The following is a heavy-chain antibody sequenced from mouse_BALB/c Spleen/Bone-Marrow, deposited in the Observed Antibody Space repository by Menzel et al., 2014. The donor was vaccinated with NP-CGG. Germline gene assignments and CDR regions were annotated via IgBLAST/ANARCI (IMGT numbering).Heavy chain of an antibody. CDR2: INDGGSYT. D-gene: IGHD2-1*01. J-gene: IGHJ4*01. Sequence: EVMLVESGGGLVKPGGSLKLSCAVSGFTFSDYYMYWVRQNPEKRLEWVATINDGGSYTYYPDSVKGRFTISRDNAKNILYLQMSSLKSEDTAMYYCARDGNFAMDYWGQGTSVTVSS. CDR3: ARDGNFAMDY. V-gene: IGHV5-4*02. CDR1: GFTFSDYY.